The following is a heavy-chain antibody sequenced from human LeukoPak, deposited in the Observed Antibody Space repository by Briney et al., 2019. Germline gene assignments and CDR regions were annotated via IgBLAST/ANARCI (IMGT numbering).Heavy chain of an antibody. CDR1: GFTFSSYW. J-gene: IGHJ5*02. Sequence: GGSLRLSCAASGFTFSSYWMSWVRQAPGKGLEWVANINPDGTDKKYVDSVKGRFTISRDNAKNSLYVQMNSLRVEDTAMYYCVREGGSGWYSGWFDPWGQGTLVTVSS. CDR2: INPDGTDK. CDR3: VREGGSGWYSGWFDP. D-gene: IGHD6-19*01. V-gene: IGHV3-7*01.